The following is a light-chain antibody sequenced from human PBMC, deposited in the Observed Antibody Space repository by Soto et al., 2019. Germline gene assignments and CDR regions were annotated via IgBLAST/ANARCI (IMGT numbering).Light chain of an antibody. Sequence: DIQMTQSPSTLSASVGDRVTITCRASQSISSWLAWYQQKPGKVPKLLIYDASSLESGVPSRFSGSGSGTEFTLTISSLQPDDFATYYCQHYNSYLWAFGQGTKVDIK. CDR3: QHYNSYLWA. J-gene: IGKJ1*01. V-gene: IGKV1-5*01. CDR2: DAS. CDR1: QSISSW.